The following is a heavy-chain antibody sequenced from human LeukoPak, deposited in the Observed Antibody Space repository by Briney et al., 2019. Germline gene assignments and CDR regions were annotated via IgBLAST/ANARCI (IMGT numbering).Heavy chain of an antibody. J-gene: IGHJ4*02. CDR2: ISGSGGGT. CDR1: GFSFTNYV. V-gene: IGHV3-23*01. Sequence: PGGSLRLSCAASGFSFTNYVMTWVRQAPGKGLEWVSSISGSGGGTYYADSVKGRFTISRDNSKNTLYLQMNSLRAEDTAVYYCAKGVAAVGTWWGPNFDYWGQGTLVTVSS. CDR3: AKGVAAVGTWWGPNFDY. D-gene: IGHD6-13*01.